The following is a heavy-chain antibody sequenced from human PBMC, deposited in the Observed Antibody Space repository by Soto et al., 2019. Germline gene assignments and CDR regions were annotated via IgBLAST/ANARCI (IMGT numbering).Heavy chain of an antibody. CDR1: GYTFTSYG. Sequence: QVQLVQSGAEVKKPGASVKVSCKASGYTFTSYGISWVRQAPGQGLEWMGWIRAYNGNTNYAQKLQXXXTXATDTYTSTAYMELRSLRSDDTAVYYCARDLPTMDVWGQGTTVTVSS. V-gene: IGHV1-18*01. CDR3: ARDLPTMDV. CDR2: IRAYNGNT. J-gene: IGHJ6*02.